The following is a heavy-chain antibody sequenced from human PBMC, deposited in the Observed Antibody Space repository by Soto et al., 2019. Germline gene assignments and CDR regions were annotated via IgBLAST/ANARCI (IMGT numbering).Heavy chain of an antibody. CDR3: ARGGSNDWQVAFDI. J-gene: IGHJ3*02. Sequence: SETLSLTCTISGVSVNSGDYYWSWIRQPPGKGLEWIGYFYHSGSTNYNPSLKSRVTMSLDTSKNQFSLKLTSVTAADTAVYYCARGGSNDWQVAFDIWGQGTMVTVSS. D-gene: IGHD3-9*01. CDR2: FYHSGST. CDR1: GVSVNSGDYY. V-gene: IGHV4-61*08.